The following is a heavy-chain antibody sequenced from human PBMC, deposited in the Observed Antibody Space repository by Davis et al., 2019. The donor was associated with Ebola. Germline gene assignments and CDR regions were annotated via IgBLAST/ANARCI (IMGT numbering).Heavy chain of an antibody. J-gene: IGHJ4*02. CDR3: ARGGVAYSDLDY. V-gene: IGHV1-8*02. D-gene: IGHD2-21*01. CDR1: GYTFTSYG. Sequence: ASVQVSCKASGYTFTSYGISWVRQATAQGLEWMGWMNPNSGNTGYAHKFQGRVTMTGENSMSTAYMELSSLRSEDTAVYFCARGGVAYSDLDYWGQGTLVAVSS. CDR2: MNPNSGNT.